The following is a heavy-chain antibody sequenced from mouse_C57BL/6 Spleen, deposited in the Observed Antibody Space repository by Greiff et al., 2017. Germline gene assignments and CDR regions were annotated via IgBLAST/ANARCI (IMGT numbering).Heavy chain of an antibody. CDR3: ASPYYDYDGGYYYAMDY. CDR2: ISYDGSN. V-gene: IGHV3-6*01. CDR1: GYSITSGYY. D-gene: IGHD2-4*01. J-gene: IGHJ4*01. Sequence: EVQRVESGPGLVKPSQSLSLTCSVTGYSITSGYYWNWIRQFPGNKLEWMGYISYDGSNNYNPSLKNRISITRDTSKNQFFLKLNSVTTEDTATYYCASPYYDYDGGYYYAMDYWGQGTSVTVSS.